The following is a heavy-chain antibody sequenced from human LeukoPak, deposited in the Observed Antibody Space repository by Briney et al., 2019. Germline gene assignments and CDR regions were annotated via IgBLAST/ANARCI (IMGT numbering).Heavy chain of an antibody. CDR1: GGSISSYY. V-gene: IGHV4-59*08. D-gene: IGHD1-1*01. CDR3: ARRTTSDAFDI. Sequence: KPSETLSLTCTVSGGSISSYYWSWIRQPPGKGLEWIGYIYYSGSTNYNPSLKSRVTISVDTSKNQFSLKLSSVTAADTAVYYCARRTTSDAFDIWGQGTMVTVSS. J-gene: IGHJ3*02. CDR2: IYYSGST.